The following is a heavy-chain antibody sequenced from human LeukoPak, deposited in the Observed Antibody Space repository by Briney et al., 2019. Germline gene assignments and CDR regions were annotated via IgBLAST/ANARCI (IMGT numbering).Heavy chain of an antibody. D-gene: IGHD6-6*01. CDR1: GGPFSGYY. Sequence: SETLSLTCAVYGGPFSGYYWSWIRQPPGKGLEWIGEINHSGSTNYNPSLKSRVTISVDTSKDQFSLKLSSVTAADTAVYYCASGSSSSLDYWGQGTLVTVSS. J-gene: IGHJ4*02. CDR3: ASGSSSSLDY. CDR2: INHSGST. V-gene: IGHV4-34*01.